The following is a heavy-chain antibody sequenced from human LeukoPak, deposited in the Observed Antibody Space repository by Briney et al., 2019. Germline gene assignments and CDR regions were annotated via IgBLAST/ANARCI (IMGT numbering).Heavy chain of an antibody. CDR2: IYTSGST. Sequence: SETLSLTCTVSGDSISSGSYYWSWIRQPAGKGLEWIGRIYTSGSTNYNPSLKSRVTISVDTSKNQFSLKLSSVTAADTAVYYCASSDFWSGYYIDYWGQGTLVTVSS. J-gene: IGHJ4*02. CDR3: ASSDFWSGYYIDY. V-gene: IGHV4-61*02. CDR1: GDSISSGSYY. D-gene: IGHD3-3*01.